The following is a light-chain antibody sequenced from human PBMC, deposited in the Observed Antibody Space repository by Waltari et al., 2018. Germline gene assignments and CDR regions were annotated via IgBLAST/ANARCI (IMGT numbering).Light chain of an antibody. CDR1: RSDVGGYNY. V-gene: IGLV2-14*03. CDR2: NVD. Sequence: QSALTQPASVSGSPGQSITISCTGTRSDVGGYNYVSWYQQHQGKAPKLMIYNVDNRPSGVSNRFSGSKSGNTASLTISGLQADDEADYYCTSYARISWVFGGGTKLSVL. J-gene: IGLJ3*02. CDR3: TSYARISWV.